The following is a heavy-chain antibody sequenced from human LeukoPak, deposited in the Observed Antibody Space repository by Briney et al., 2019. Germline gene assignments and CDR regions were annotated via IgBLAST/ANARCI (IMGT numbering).Heavy chain of an antibody. CDR3: AKSRYAYGDFFFDY. CDR1: GYTFTDYY. V-gene: IGHV1-2*07. CDR2: INPKRGGT. Sequence: ASVRVSCKTSGYTFTDYYIHWLRQAPGQGPEWLGWINPKRGGTNNAHEFQDRLTMTRDTSTTTAHMGLTSLTSDDTAIYYCAKSRYAYGDFFFDYWGQGTLVTASS. J-gene: IGHJ4*02. D-gene: IGHD4-17*01.